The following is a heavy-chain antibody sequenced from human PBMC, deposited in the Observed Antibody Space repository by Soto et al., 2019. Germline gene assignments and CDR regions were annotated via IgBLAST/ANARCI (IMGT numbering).Heavy chain of an antibody. Sequence: QVQLVQSGAEVKKPGASVKVSCKASGYTFTSYGISWVRQAPGQGLEWMGWISAYNGNTNYAQKLQGRVTMTTDTSTSTAYMGLRSLRSDDTAVYYCARVNAGLRGYSSGWTFDYWGQGTLVTVSS. CDR1: GYTFTSYG. D-gene: IGHD6-19*01. CDR3: ARVNAGLRGYSSGWTFDY. J-gene: IGHJ4*02. CDR2: ISAYNGNT. V-gene: IGHV1-18*04.